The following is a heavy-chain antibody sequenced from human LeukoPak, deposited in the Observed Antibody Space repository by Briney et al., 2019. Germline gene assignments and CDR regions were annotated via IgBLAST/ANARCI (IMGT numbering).Heavy chain of an antibody. CDR2: VIPILGIA. V-gene: IGHV1-69*04. D-gene: IGHD6-19*01. J-gene: IGHJ5*02. Sequence: GASVKVSCKASGGTFSSYTISWVRQAPGPGLEWMGRVIPILGIANYAQKFQRKVTITADKSTSTAYMELSSVRSDDTAVYYCARDYRSGRSNWFDPWGQGTLVSVSS. CDR1: GGTFSSYT. CDR3: ARDYRSGRSNWFDP.